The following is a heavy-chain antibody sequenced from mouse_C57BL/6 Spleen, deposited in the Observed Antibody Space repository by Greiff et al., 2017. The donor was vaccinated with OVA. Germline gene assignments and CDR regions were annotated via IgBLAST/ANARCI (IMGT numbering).Heavy chain of an antibody. V-gene: IGHV1-82*01. CDR3: ARRIYYGNYGAMDY. CDR2: IYPGDGDT. J-gene: IGHJ4*01. D-gene: IGHD2-1*01. Sequence: VQLQQSGPELVKPGASVKISCQASGYAFSSSWMNWVKQRPGKGLEWIGRIYPGDGDTNYNGKFKGKATRTADKSSSTAYMQLSSLTSEDSAVYFCARRIYYGNYGAMDYWGQGTSVTVSS. CDR1: GYAFSSSW.